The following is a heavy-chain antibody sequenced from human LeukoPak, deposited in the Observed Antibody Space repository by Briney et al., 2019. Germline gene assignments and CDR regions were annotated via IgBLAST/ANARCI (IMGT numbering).Heavy chain of an antibody. CDR2: ISYDGSNE. D-gene: IGHD1-1*01. V-gene: IGHV3-30*18. CDR1: GFTFRSYG. J-gene: IGHJ6*02. Sequence: PGGSLRLSCAASGFTFRSYGMHWVRQAPGRGLEWVAVISYDGSNEYYVDPVKGRFNISRENSKNTLYLQMHSLRVEDTARYYCAKGGNDFYYYGLDVWGQGTTVTVSS. CDR3: AKGGNDFYYYGLDV.